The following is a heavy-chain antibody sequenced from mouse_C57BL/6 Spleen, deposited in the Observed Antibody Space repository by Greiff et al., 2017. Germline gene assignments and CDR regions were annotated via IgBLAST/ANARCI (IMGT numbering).Heavy chain of an antibody. Sequence: EVQLQQSGPELVKPGASVKISCKASGYTFTDYYMNWVKQSHGKSLEWIGGINPNNGGTSYNQKFKGKATLTVDKSSSTAYMELRSLTSEDSAVYYCARGGSSSTTWFAYWGQGTLVTVSA. J-gene: IGHJ3*01. V-gene: IGHV1-26*01. CDR1: GYTFTDYY. CDR3: ARGGSSSTTWFAY. D-gene: IGHD1-1*01. CDR2: INPNNGGT.